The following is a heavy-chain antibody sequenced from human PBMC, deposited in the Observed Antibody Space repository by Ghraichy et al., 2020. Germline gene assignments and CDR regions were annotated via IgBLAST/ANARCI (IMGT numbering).Heavy chain of an antibody. CDR2: ISSSGTTI. CDR1: GFTFSDYY. J-gene: IGHJ4*02. CDR3: ARDTAYSSGWFDY. D-gene: IGHD6-19*01. V-gene: IGHV3-11*01. Sequence: LRLSCAASGFTFSDYYMSWIRQAPGKGLEWVSYISSSGTTIYYADSVKGRFTISRDNAKNSLYLQMNSLRAEDTSVYYCARDTAYSSGWFDYWGQGTLVTVSS.